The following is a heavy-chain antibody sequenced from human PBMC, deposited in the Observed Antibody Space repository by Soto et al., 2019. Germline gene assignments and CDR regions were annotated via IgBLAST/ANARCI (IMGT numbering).Heavy chain of an antibody. V-gene: IGHV4-4*02. CDR3: ARVARSRDRIDY. J-gene: IGHJ4*02. CDR1: GGSISSSNW. CDR2: IYHSGST. Sequence: QVQLQESGPGLVKPSGTLSLTCAVSGGSISSSNWWSWVRQPPGKGLEWIWVIYHSGSTNYKPSLKSRVTIQVDKSKNQFSLKQSSVTDADTAVYYCARVARSRDRIDYWGQGTLVTVSS.